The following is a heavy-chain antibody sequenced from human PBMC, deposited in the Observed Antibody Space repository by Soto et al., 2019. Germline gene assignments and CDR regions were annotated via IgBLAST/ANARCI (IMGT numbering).Heavy chain of an antibody. D-gene: IGHD2-21*02. CDR1: GFTFSSYA. V-gene: IGHV3-30-3*01. J-gene: IGHJ3*02. CDR3: ARYIVVVTATYVFDI. CDR2: ISYDGSNK. Sequence: GGSLRLSCATSGFTFSSYALHWVRQAPGKGLEWVAVISYDGSNKYYADSVKGRFTISRDNSKNTLYLQMNSLRAEDTAVYYCARYIVVVTATYVFDIWGQGTMVTVSS.